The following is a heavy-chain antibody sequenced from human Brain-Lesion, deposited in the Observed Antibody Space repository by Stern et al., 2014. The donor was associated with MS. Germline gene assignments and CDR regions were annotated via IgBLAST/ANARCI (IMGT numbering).Heavy chain of an antibody. J-gene: IGHJ5*02. CDR1: GFTFSTSW. V-gene: IGHV3-74*02. D-gene: IGHD5-18*01. CDR2: INGDGSRT. Sequence: EVQLEESGGDLVQPGGSLRLSCTASGFTFSTSWMHWVRQAPGKGLVWVSRINGDGSRTSYADSVKGRFTISRDNAKNTLYVQMNSLRVEDTAVYYCARAHVDTWDWFDPWGQGTLVTVSS. CDR3: ARAHVDTWDWFDP.